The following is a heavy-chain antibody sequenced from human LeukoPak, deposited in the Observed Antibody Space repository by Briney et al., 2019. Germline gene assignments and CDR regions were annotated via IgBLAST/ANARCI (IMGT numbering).Heavy chain of an antibody. CDR1: GFTFSSYA. Sequence: PGGSLRLSCAASGFTFSSYAMSWVRQAPGKGLEWVTAISGSGGNTYYAASVKGRFTITRDNSKNTLYLQMNSLRAEDTAVYYCAKGVRGASGAFDIWGQGTMVTVSS. J-gene: IGHJ3*02. D-gene: IGHD3-10*01. CDR3: AKGVRGASGAFDI. CDR2: ISGSGGNT. V-gene: IGHV3-23*01.